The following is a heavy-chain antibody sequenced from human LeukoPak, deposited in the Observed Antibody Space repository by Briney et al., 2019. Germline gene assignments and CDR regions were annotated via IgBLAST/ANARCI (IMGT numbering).Heavy chain of an antibody. V-gene: IGHV3-23*01. J-gene: IGHJ4*02. CDR1: GFSFSAFG. Sequence: GGSLRLSCAASGFSFSAFGMSWVRQTPGKGLEWVSTLSVSDGTTYYADSVKGRFTISRDNSKNTLYLQMNSLRAEDTAVYYCAKDALHLNNMGAYDYWGQGTLVTVSS. CDR2: LSVSDGTT. D-gene: IGHD1-26*01. CDR3: AKDALHLNNMGAYDY.